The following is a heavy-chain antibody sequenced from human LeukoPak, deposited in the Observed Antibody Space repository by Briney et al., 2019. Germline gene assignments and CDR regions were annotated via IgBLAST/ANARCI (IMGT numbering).Heavy chain of an antibody. CDR3: AHLIIRRPASSEFDY. J-gene: IGHJ4*02. CDR1: GFSLSTSGVG. D-gene: IGHD2/OR15-2a*01. Sequence: SGPTLVKPTQTLTLTCTFSGFSLSTSGVGVGWIRQPPGKALEWLSIIYWDDDKRYSPSLKSRLTITKDTSKNQVVLTMTNMDPVDTATYYCAHLIIRRPASSEFDYWGQGTLVTVSS. V-gene: IGHV2-5*02. CDR2: IYWDDDK.